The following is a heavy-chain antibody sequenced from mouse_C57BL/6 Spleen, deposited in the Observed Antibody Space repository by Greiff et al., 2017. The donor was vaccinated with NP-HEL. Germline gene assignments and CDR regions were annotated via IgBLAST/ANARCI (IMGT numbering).Heavy chain of an antibody. CDR2: IYPGSGNT. J-gene: IGHJ1*03. D-gene: IGHD1-1*01. V-gene: IGHV1-66*01. CDR1: GYSFTSYY. Sequence: VQLQQSGPELVKPGASVKISCKASGYSFTSYYIHWVKQRPGQGLEWIGWIYPGSGNTKYNEKFKGKATLTADTSSSTAYMQLSSLTSEDSAVYYCARATTVVATRYFDVWGTGTTVTVSS. CDR3: ARATTVVATRYFDV.